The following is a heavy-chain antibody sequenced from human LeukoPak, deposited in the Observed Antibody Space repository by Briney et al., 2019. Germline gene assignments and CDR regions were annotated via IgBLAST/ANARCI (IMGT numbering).Heavy chain of an antibody. Sequence: PSETLSLTCSVSGGSISSRSYYWGWIRQPPGKGLEWIGSIYYSGSTYYNPSLKSRVTISVDTSKNQFSLKLSSVTAADTAVYYCARRSGSYSYWGQGTLVTVSS. J-gene: IGHJ4*02. CDR3: ARRSGSYSY. CDR2: IYYSGST. D-gene: IGHD1-26*01. CDR1: GGSISSRSYY. V-gene: IGHV4-39*01.